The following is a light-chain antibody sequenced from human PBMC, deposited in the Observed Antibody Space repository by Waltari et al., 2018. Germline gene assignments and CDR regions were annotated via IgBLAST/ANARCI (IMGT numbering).Light chain of an antibody. CDR2: VNSDGSH. J-gene: IGLJ3*02. CDR1: SGHSNYV. CDR3: HSRGTGGDGV. V-gene: IGLV4-69*02. Sequence: QLVLTQSPSASASLGASVNLTCSLSSGHSNYVIACHPQQPQKGPRYLMKVNSDGSHSKGDAIPERFSGSSLGAERRPTFSSLRSGDEVDYSCHSRGTGGDGVFGGGTKLTVL.